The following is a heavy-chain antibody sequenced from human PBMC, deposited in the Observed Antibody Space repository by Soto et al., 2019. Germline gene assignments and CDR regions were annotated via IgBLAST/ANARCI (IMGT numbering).Heavy chain of an antibody. J-gene: IGHJ5*02. CDR3: ARMGRRSISCYGSFDP. CDR2: IYYSGST. D-gene: IGHD2-2*01. V-gene: IGHV4-59*01. CDR1: GGSISSYY. Sequence: LSLTCTVSGGSISSYYWSWIRQPPGKGLEWIGYIYYSGSTNYNPSLKSRVTISVDTSKNQFSLKLSSVTAADTAVYYCARMGRRSISCYGSFDPWGQGTLVTVSS.